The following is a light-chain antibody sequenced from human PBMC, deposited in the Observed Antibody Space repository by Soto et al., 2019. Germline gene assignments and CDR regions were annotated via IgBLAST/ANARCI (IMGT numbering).Light chain of an antibody. V-gene: IGKV1-5*03. CDR1: QSISSW. J-gene: IGKJ4*01. CDR3: QQYNSYSPILT. Sequence: DIQMTQSPSTLSASVGDRVTITCRASQSISSWLAWYQQKPGKAPKLLIYKASSLESGVPSRFSGSGSGTEFTLTISSLQPDDFATYYCQQYNSYSPILTFGGGTKEEIK. CDR2: KAS.